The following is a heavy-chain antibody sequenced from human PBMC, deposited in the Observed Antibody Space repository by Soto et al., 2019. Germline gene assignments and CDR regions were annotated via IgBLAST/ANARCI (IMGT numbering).Heavy chain of an antibody. CDR3: ARGSIVVVTATLPNPLNWFDP. D-gene: IGHD2-21*02. J-gene: IGHJ5*02. Sequence: QVQLQESGPGLVKPSQTLSLTCTVSGGSISSGGYYWSWIRQHPGKGLEWIGYIYYSGSTYYNPSLKSRVTISVDTSKKQFSLKLSSVTAADTAVYYCARGSIVVVTATLPNPLNWFDPWGQGTLVTVSS. V-gene: IGHV4-31*03. CDR1: GGSISSGGYY. CDR2: IYYSGST.